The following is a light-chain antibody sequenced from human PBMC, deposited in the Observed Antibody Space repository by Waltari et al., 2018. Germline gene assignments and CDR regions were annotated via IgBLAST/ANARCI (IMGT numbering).Light chain of an antibody. Sequence: EIVLTQSPGTLSLSPAERATLSCRASQSVSGSYLAWYQRKPGQAPRLLIYGASSGATGIPERFSGSGSGTDFTVTISRLEPEDFAVYYCQQYGRSPLTFGGGTKVQIK. J-gene: IGKJ4*01. CDR1: QSVSGSY. CDR3: QQYGRSPLT. V-gene: IGKV3-20*01. CDR2: GAS.